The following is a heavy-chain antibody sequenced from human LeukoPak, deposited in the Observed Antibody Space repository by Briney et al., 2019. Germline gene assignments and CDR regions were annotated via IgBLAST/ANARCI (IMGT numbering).Heavy chain of an antibody. CDR3: AGEYLFFGVVRAFDI. CDR2: INHSGST. Sequence: SETLSLTCAVYGGSFSGYYWSWIRQPPGKGLEWIGEINHSGSTNYNPSLKSRVTISVDTSKNQFSLKLSSATAADTAVYYCAGEYLFFGVVRAFDIWGQGTMVTVSS. J-gene: IGHJ3*02. D-gene: IGHD3-3*01. CDR1: GGSFSGYY. V-gene: IGHV4-34*01.